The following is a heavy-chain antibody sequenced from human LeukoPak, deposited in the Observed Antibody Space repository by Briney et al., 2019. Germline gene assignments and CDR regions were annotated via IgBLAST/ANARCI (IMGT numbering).Heavy chain of an antibody. CDR1: GFTFSSYS. J-gene: IGHJ4*02. V-gene: IGHV3-48*01. D-gene: IGHD3-22*01. CDR3: ARGSSGEY. Sequence: GGSLRLSCAASGFTFSSYSKNWVRQAPGKGLEWISYISSGSSTMYYADSVKGRFTISRDNANNSLYLQMNSLRGEDTAVYYCARGSSGEYWGQGTLVTVSS. CDR2: ISSGSSTM.